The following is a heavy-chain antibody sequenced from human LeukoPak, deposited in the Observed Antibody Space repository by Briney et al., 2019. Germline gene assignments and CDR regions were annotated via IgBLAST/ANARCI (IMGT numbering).Heavy chain of an antibody. CDR2: INPSGGST. D-gene: IGHD2-2*03. CDR3: ARDGSVESGHYYFDF. V-gene: IGHV1-46*01. J-gene: IGHJ4*02. CDR1: GYTFTSYY. Sequence: ASVKVSCKASGYTFTSYYMHWVRQAPGQGLEWMGIINPSGGSTIYAHKFQDRVTMTRDRSTRTVYMELSSLRSEDTAVYYCARDGSVESGHYYFDFWGQGTLVTVSS.